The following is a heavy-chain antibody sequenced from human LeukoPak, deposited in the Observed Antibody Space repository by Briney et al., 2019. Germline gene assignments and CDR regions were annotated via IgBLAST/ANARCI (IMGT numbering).Heavy chain of an antibody. CDR3: ARDYIVGAPLDS. V-gene: IGHV4-4*07. CDR1: GVSVTNYY. Sequence: SSETLSLTCTVSGVSVTNYYWAWIRQPVGKGLEWIGRMYISGSTNYNPSLKSRVTISIDKTKNQFSLKLRSVTAADTAVYYCARDYIVGAPLDSWGQGTLVTVSP. J-gene: IGHJ4*02. D-gene: IGHD1-26*01. CDR2: MYISGST.